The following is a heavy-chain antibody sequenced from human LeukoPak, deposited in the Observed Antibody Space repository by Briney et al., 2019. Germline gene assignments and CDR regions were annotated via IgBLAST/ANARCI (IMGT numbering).Heavy chain of an antibody. V-gene: IGHV1-69*06. J-gene: IGHJ6*02. CDR1: GDTFNNYA. Sequence: SVKVSCKTSGDTFNNYALSWVRQAPGQGLEWMGGIIPIFGTTTFAQRFQGRLTITADKSTSTAYMELSGLRSEDTAVYYCARETGGYTYAKYGMDVWGQGTTVTVSS. D-gene: IGHD5-18*01. CDR2: IIPIFGTT. CDR3: ARETGGYTYAKYGMDV.